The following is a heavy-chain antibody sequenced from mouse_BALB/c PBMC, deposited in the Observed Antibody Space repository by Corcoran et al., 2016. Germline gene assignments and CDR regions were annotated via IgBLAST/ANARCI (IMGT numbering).Heavy chain of an antibody. CDR2: INTYPGEP. J-gene: IGHJ4*01. CDR3: AREPRAMDY. V-gene: IGHV9-3-1*01. CDR1: GYTFTNYG. Sequence: QIQLVQSGPELKKPGETGKISCKASGYTFTNYGMNWVKQAPGKGLKWMGWINTYPGEPTYADDFKGRFAFSLDTSASTAYLQINNLKDEDTATYFCAREPRAMDYWGQGTSVTVSS.